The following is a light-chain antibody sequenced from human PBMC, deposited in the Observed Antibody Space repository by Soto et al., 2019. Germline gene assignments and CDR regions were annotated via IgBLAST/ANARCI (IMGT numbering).Light chain of an antibody. CDR3: SSYAGATNLV. CDR1: SSDVGAYNS. CDR2: EVS. Sequence: QSALTQPPSASGSPGQSVTISCTGTSSDVGAYNSVSWYQHYPGKAPKLLMYEVSKRPSGVPDRFSGSKSGNTASLTVSWLQAEDEADYYCSSYAGATNLVFGGGTQLTVL. V-gene: IGLV2-8*01. J-gene: IGLJ2*01.